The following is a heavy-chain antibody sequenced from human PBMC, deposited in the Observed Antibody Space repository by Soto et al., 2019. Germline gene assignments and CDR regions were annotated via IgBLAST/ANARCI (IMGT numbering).Heavy chain of an antibody. Sequence: ASVEVSCKASGYTFTGYYMHWVRXAPGQGLEWMGWINPNSGGTNYAQKFQGWVTKTRDTSISTAYMELSRLRSDDTAVYYCARDWGIAVAGTGYFDLWGRGTLVTVSS. CDR1: GYTFTGYY. CDR3: ARDWGIAVAGTGYFDL. CDR2: INPNSGGT. J-gene: IGHJ2*01. D-gene: IGHD6-19*01. V-gene: IGHV1-2*04.